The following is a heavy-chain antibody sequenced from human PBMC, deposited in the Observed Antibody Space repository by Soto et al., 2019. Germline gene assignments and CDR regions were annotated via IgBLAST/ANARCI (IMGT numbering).Heavy chain of an antibody. J-gene: IGHJ4*02. D-gene: IGHD6-19*01. CDR1: GLTFSSYW. CDR3: ARAPYSSGWWGFDY. Sequence: EVQLVESGGGLVQPGGSLRLSCAASGLTFSSYWMHWVRQAPGKGLVWVSRISTDGSVTTYADSVKGRFTISRDNAKNTLYLQMNSLRTEDTAVYYCARAPYSSGWWGFDYWGQGTVVTVSS. V-gene: IGHV3-74*01. CDR2: ISTDGSVT.